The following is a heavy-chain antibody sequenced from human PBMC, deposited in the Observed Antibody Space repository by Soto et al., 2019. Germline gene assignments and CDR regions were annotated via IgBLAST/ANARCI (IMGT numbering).Heavy chain of an antibody. V-gene: IGHV1-18*01. CDR1: GYTFTSNG. Sequence: ASVKLSCKDSGYTFTSNGISWVRQAPRQGLEWMGWISGYNGDTKYAQKFQGRVTMTVDTSTTTAYMELRSLTSDDRAVYYCAKNGQPPYYYYGMDVWGQGTTVTVSS. CDR2: ISGYNGDT. CDR3: AKNGQPPYYYYGMDV. J-gene: IGHJ6*02. D-gene: IGHD2-8*01.